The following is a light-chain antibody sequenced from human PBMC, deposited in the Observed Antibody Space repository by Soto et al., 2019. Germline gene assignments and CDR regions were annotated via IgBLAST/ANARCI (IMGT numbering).Light chain of an antibody. CDR1: QSITSNY. CDR2: GPP. V-gene: IGKV3-20*01. Sequence: EIVLTHSPGSLSFYTFERATLSCMSSQSITSNYLAWYQQKPGQAPRLLIYGPPSRAIGIPHRFSGSGSGTDFTLTISRLEPEDFAVYYCQHYGSSPFPFGGGTKVDI. CDR3: QHYGSSPFP. J-gene: IGKJ4*01.